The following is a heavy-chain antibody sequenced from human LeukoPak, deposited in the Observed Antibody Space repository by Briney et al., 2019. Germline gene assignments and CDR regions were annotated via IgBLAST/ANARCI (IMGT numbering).Heavy chain of an antibody. CDR1: GFTFDDCA. CDR2: ISWNSGSI. V-gene: IGHV3-9*01. D-gene: IGHD6-19*01. Sequence: GRSLRLSCAASGFTFDDCAMHWVRQAPGKGLEWVSGISWNSGSIGYADSVKGRFTISRDNAKNSLYLQMNSLRAEDTAVYYCAKAPGLAVAGDPFDYWGQGTLVTVSS. J-gene: IGHJ4*02. CDR3: AKAPGLAVAGDPFDY.